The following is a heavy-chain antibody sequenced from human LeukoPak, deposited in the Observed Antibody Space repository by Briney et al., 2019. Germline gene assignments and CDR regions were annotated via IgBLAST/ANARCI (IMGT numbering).Heavy chain of an antibody. CDR2: INTDGSST. D-gene: IGHD3-10*01. CDR3: ARGGRFGELSSSL. CDR1: GFTFSSYW. J-gene: IGHJ4*02. V-gene: IGHV3-74*01. Sequence: PGGSLRLSCAASGFTFSSYWMHWVRQAPGKGLEWVSRINTDGSSTSNADSVKGRFTVSRDNAKNTLYLQLSSLRAEDTAVYYCARGGRFGELSSSLWGQGTLVTVSS.